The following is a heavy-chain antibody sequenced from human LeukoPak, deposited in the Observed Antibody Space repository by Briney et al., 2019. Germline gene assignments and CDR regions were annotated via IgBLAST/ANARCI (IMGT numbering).Heavy chain of an antibody. CDR2: ISCSGGST. V-gene: IGHV3-23*01. Sequence: GGSLRLSCAASGFTFSSYAMSWVRQAPGKGLEWVSAISCSGGSTYSADSVKGVLAISRDHSKNTLYLQMNSLSAEDTAVYYCAKDVDSSGYYLDYWGQGTLVTVSS. J-gene: IGHJ4*02. CDR3: AKDVDSSGYYLDY. CDR1: GFTFSSYA. D-gene: IGHD3-22*01.